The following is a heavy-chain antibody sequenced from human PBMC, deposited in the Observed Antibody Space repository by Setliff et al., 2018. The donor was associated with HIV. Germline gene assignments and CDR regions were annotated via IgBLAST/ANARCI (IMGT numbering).Heavy chain of an antibody. V-gene: IGHV4-34*01. CDR1: GESISGYY. D-gene: IGHD6-13*01. CDR3: AREECTSWPRVHY. Sequence: SETLSLTCAVYGESISGYYWSWIRQPPGKGLVWNGEINHSGSTNYNPSLKSRVTISIDTSKNQNYLELTSLIAAAKAAYYCAREECTSWPRVHYWGQGTLVTVSS. J-gene: IGHJ4*02. CDR2: INHSGST.